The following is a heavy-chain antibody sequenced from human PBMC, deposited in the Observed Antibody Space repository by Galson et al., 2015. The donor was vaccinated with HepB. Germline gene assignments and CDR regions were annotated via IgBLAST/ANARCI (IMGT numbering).Heavy chain of an antibody. V-gene: IGHV3-21*01. CDR3: ARLVGDYGGNSYLDY. Sequence: SLRLSCAASGFTFSSYSMNWVRQAPGKGLEWVSSISSSSSYIYYADSVKGRFTISRDNAKNSLYLQMNSLRAEDTAAYYCARLVGDYGGNSYLDYWGQGTLVTVSS. D-gene: IGHD4-23*01. J-gene: IGHJ4*02. CDR2: ISSSSSYI. CDR1: GFTFSSYS.